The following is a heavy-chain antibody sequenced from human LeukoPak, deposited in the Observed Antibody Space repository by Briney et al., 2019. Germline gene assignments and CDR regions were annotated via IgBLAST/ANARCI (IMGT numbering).Heavy chain of an antibody. V-gene: IGHV3-23*01. Sequence: GGSLRLSCAASGFTFSSYAMRWVRQAPGKGLEWVSAISGSGGSTYYADSVKGRFTISRDNSKNTLYLQMNSLRAEDTAVYYCAKDPGLWFGDRGDWFDPWGQGTLVTVSS. D-gene: IGHD3-10*01. CDR2: ISGSGGST. J-gene: IGHJ5*02. CDR1: GFTFSSYA. CDR3: AKDPGLWFGDRGDWFDP.